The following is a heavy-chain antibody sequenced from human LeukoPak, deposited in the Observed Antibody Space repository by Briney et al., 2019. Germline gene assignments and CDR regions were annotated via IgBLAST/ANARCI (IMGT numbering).Heavy chain of an antibody. Sequence: VASVKVSCKASGGTFSSYTISCVRQAPGQGLGWMGRIIPILGIANYAQKFQGRVTMTADKSTSTAYMELSSLRSEDTAVYYCARTGGYCSGGSCYPNYGMDVWGQGTTVTVSS. CDR3: ARTGGYCSGGSCYPNYGMDV. V-gene: IGHV1-69*02. J-gene: IGHJ6*02. CDR2: IIPILGIA. D-gene: IGHD2-15*01. CDR1: GGTFSSYT.